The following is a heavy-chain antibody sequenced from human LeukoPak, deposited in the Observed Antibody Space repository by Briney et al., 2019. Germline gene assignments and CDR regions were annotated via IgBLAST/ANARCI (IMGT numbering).Heavy chain of an antibody. CDR2: INHSGST. J-gene: IGHJ6*03. CDR1: GGSLSGYY. D-gene: IGHD3-16*01. V-gene: IGHV4-34*01. CDR3: ARGVGRPIWGYYYYYYYYMDV. Sequence: SETLFLTCAVYGGSLSGYYWSWIRQPPGKGLEWIGEINHSGSTNYNPSLKSRVTISVDTSKNQFSLKLSSVTAADTAVYYCARGVGRPIWGYYYYYYYYMDVWGKGTTVTVSS.